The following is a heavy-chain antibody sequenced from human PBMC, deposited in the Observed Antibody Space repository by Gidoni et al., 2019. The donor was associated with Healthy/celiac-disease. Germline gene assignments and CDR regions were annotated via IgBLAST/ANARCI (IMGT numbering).Heavy chain of an antibody. Sequence: EVQLVESGGGLVKPGGSLRLPCAASGFTVSSNYMSWVRQAPGKVLERVSFIYCGGSTYYADSVKGRFTISRHNSKNTLYLQINGLRAEDTAVYYCARGRGGGRYFDYWGQGTLVTVSS. D-gene: IGHD3-10*01. J-gene: IGHJ4*02. CDR2: IYCGGST. CDR3: ARGRGGGRYFDY. V-gene: IGHV3-53*04. CDR1: GFTVSSNY.